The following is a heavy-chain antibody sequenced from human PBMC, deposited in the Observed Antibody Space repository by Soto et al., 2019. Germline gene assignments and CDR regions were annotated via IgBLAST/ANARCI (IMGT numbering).Heavy chain of an antibody. CDR1: GGSISSGGYY. Sequence: PSETLSLTCTVSGGSISSGGYYSSWIRQQQGKGLEWIGYIYYSGSNYYTPSLKSRVTISVDTSKNQFSLKLSSVTAADTAVYYCARLNSLGEAAGTGYYGMDVWGQGTTVTVSS. D-gene: IGHD6-13*01. J-gene: IGHJ6*02. CDR2: IYYSGSN. V-gene: IGHV4-31*03. CDR3: ARLNSLGEAAGTGYYGMDV.